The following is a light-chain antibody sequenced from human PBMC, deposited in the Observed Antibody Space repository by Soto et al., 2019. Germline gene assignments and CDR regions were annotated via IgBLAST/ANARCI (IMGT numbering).Light chain of an antibody. CDR1: SSDIGAYNY. CDR2: GVT. CDR3: FSHRSGDSHF. J-gene: IGLJ1*01. Sequence: QSALTQPASVSGSPGQSITISCTGTSSDIGAYNYVSWYQQYPGKAPKLMIYGVTNRPSGVSNRFSGSKTGNTASLTISGLQAEDEADYYCFSHRSGDSHFFGTGTKVTVL. V-gene: IGLV2-14*01.